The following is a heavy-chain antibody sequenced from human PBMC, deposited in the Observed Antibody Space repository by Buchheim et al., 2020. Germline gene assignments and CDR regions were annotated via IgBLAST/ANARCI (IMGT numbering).Heavy chain of an antibody. J-gene: IGHJ6*02. CDR3: ARDGYNNFGEYFAMDV. CDR1: GGSINRGGYY. Sequence: QMQLQESGPGLVKPLQTLSLTCTVSGGSINRGGYYWSWIRQHSVRGLEWIGYIYYTGATYYSTSLKSRVSIPVDMSKNQFSLRVNSATAADTAVYFCARDGYNNFGEYFAMDVWGQGT. CDR2: IYYTGAT. V-gene: IGHV4-31*03. D-gene: IGHD4-11*01.